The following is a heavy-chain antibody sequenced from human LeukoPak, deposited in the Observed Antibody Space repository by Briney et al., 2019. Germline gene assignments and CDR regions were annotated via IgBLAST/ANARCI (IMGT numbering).Heavy chain of an antibody. CDR2: INRDGGRT. Sequence: GGSLRLSCAASGFTIDDYGMSWVRQVPRKGLEWVSSINRDGGRTDYVDSVKGRFTISRDNAKNSLYLQMNSLRAEDTALYFCARGLYCSSTDCYLYFYFDSWGQGTLVTVSS. D-gene: IGHD2-2*01. CDR1: GFTIDDYG. J-gene: IGHJ4*02. V-gene: IGHV3-20*04. CDR3: ARGLYCSSTDCYLYFYFDS.